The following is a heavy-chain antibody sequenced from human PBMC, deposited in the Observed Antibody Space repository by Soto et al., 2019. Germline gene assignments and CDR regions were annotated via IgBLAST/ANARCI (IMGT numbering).Heavy chain of an antibody. V-gene: IGHV4-4*02. J-gene: IGHJ6*02. CDR2: IYHGEST. CDR1: GGSFSSSNW. CDR3: ARAGREHCSDESCYSGLYGIDV. Sequence: QVQLQESGPGLVKPSGTLSLTCAVSGGSFSSSNWWSWVRQLPGKGLEWIGQIYHGESTNYNPSLLNRATISVDKAKNHFSLGLSSATAADTAVYYCARAGREHCSDESCYSGLYGIDVRGPRATGSVSS. D-gene: IGHD2-15*01.